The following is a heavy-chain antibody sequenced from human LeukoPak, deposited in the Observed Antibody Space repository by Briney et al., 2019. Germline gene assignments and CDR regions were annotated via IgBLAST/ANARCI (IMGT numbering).Heavy chain of an antibody. Sequence: ASVKVSCKASGYTFRNYAITWVRQAPRQGPERMGWITAYNGNTNYAQKFKGRVTMTTDTSTATAYMELRNLQSDDTAVYYCARDCSGGTCSSFWLDPWGQGTLVTVSS. J-gene: IGHJ5*02. CDR3: ARDCSGGTCSSFWLDP. V-gene: IGHV1-18*01. D-gene: IGHD2-15*01. CDR1: GYTFRNYA. CDR2: ITAYNGNT.